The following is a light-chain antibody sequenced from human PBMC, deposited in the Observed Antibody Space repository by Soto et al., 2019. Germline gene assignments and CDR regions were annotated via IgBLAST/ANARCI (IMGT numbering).Light chain of an antibody. Sequence: ETVMTQSPSTLSVSPGERATISCRASQSVSSNLAWYQQKPGQAPRLLIYGASTLQSGVPARFSGSGSGTDFTLTISNLQPEECATYDGQQLNAYPLTVGQGTRLEI. CDR2: GAS. J-gene: IGKJ5*01. V-gene: IGKV3-15*01. CDR3: QQLNAYPLT. CDR1: QSVSSN.